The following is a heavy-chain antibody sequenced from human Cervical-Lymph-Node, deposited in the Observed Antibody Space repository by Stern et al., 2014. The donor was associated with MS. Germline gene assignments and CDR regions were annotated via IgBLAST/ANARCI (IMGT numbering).Heavy chain of an antibody. CDR1: GFRFSAYG. J-gene: IGHJ6*02. Sequence: VQLVESGGGVVQPGRSLRLSCAASGFRFSAYGMHWVRQTPGKGLEWVAVTSYDGSNKDYAASVKGRFTISRDNSKNTLYLQMNRLSAEDTAVYYCAKDRVGYYYGMDVWGQGTTVTVSS. CDR3: AKDRVGYYYGMDV. CDR2: TSYDGSNK. D-gene: IGHD3-10*01. V-gene: IGHV3-30*18.